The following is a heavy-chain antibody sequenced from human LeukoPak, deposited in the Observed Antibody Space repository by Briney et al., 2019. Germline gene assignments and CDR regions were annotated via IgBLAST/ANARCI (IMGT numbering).Heavy chain of an antibody. J-gene: IGHJ6*02. V-gene: IGHV3-23*01. CDR3: ARYCAGGSCYSSAEASVYYGMDV. CDR2: ISGSGGTT. CDR1: GFTFSSYG. Sequence: GGSLRLSCAASGFTFSSYGMTWVRQAPGKGLEWVSSISGSGGTTFYADSVKGRFTISRDNSKSTLYLQVNSLRAEDTAVYFCARYCAGGSCYSSAEASVYYGMDVWGQGTTVTVSS. D-gene: IGHD2-15*01.